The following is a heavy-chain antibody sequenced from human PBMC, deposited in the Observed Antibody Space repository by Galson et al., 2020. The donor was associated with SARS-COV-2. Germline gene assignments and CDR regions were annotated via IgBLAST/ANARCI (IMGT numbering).Heavy chain of an antibody. D-gene: IGHD6-19*01. J-gene: IGHJ4*02. CDR3: AKRDSSGQYYFDY. V-gene: IGHV3-23*01. Sequence: GGSLRLSCAASGFIFKSYGMSWVSQAPGKGLEWVSTITGSGGHTFYADSVKGRLTISRDNSKNTLYLQMSSLRAEDTAVYYCAKRDSSGQYYFDYWGQGTLVTVSS. CDR2: ITGSGGHT. CDR1: GFIFKSYG.